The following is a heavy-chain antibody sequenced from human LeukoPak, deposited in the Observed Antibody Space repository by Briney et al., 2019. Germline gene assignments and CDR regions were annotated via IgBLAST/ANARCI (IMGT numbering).Heavy chain of an antibody. J-gene: IGHJ3*02. CDR3: AREEDCSGGNCYPAFDI. Sequence: GSSVKVSFKASGGTFSSYAISWVRQAPGQGLEWMGWISPYNGNTNYEQKLQGRVTMTTDTSTSTAYMELRSLRSDDTAVYYCAREEDCSGGNCYPAFDIWGQGTMVTVSS. V-gene: IGHV1-18*01. CDR2: ISPYNGNT. CDR1: GGTFSSYA. D-gene: IGHD2-15*01.